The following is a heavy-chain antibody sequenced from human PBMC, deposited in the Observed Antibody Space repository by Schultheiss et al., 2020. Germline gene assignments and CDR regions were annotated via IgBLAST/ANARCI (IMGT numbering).Heavy chain of an antibody. CDR2: IYYSGST. CDR1: GGSISSYY. Sequence: SETLSLTCTVSGGSISSYYWSWIRQPPGKGLEWIGYIYYSGSTNYNPSLKSRVTISVDTSKNQFSLKLSSVTAADTAVYYCARARYYYDSSGYYLAGYFDLWGRGTLVNVSS. CDR3: ARARYYYDSSGYYLAGYFDL. J-gene: IGHJ2*01. D-gene: IGHD3-22*01. V-gene: IGHV4-59*01.